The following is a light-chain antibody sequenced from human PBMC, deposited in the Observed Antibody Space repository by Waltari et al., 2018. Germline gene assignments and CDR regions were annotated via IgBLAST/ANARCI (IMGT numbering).Light chain of an antibody. CDR1: QHLGDY. CDR2: EAA. Sequence: VLSPSPATLPLSPGDRAPLHCRASQHLGDYLAWYQQKPDQAPRLLMSEAANRATGVPDRFSASGSGTDFTLTVSSLEPEGFAVYYCQNRRNWPLLTFGGGTKVEIK. V-gene: IGKV3-11*01. CDR3: QNRRNWPLLT. J-gene: IGKJ4*01.